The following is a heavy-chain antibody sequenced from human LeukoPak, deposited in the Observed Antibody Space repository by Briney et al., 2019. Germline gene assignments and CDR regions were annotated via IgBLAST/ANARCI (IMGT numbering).Heavy chain of an antibody. CDR1: GFTLSDYY. D-gene: IGHD5-12*01. Sequence: KPGGSLRLSCAASGFTLSDYYMSWIRQAPGKGLEWVSYISSSTSYRSYADSVKGRFTISRENAKNSLYLQMNSLRAEDTALYYCARGIEATRRSAGTCNYFDYWGQGTLVTVSS. J-gene: IGHJ4*02. CDR3: ARGIEATRRSAGTCNYFDY. CDR2: ISSSTSYR. V-gene: IGHV3-11*06.